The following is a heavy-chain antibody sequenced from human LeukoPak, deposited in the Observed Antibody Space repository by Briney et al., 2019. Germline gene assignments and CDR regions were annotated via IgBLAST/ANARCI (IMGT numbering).Heavy chain of an antibody. CDR1: GYSFTSYW. CDR2: IIPIFGTA. D-gene: IGHD2-2*01. J-gene: IGHJ4*02. V-gene: IGHV1-69*01. Sequence: KISCKGSGYSFTSYWISWVRQAPGQGLEWMGGIIPIFGTANYAQKFQGRVTITADESTSTAYMELSSLRSEDTAVYYCARGYCSSTSCYYINYWGQGTLVTVSS. CDR3: ARGYCSSTSCYYINY.